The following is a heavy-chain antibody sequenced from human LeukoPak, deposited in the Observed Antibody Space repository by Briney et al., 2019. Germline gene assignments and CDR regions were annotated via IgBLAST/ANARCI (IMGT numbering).Heavy chain of an antibody. CDR2: ISYDGNTK. J-gene: IGHJ4*02. Sequence: GGSLRLSCLGSGFTFRNYPMYWVRQAPGKGLEWMAVISYDGNTKYYADSVKGRFTLSRDNSKNTLYLQMNSLRAEDTAVYYCAKDTPNKYYYGSGSYYKARYFDYWGQGTLVTVSS. CDR3: AKDTPNKYYYGSGSYYKARYFDY. D-gene: IGHD3-10*01. CDR1: GFTFRNYP. V-gene: IGHV3-30*04.